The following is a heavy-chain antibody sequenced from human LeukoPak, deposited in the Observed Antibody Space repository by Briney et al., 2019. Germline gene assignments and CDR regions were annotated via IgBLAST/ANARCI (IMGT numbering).Heavy chain of an antibody. D-gene: IGHD3-10*01. CDR2: INHSGST. CDR3: ARGSMARNWFDP. V-gene: IGHV4-34*01. J-gene: IGHJ5*02. Sequence: WIGEINHSGSTNYNPSLKSRVTISVDTSKNQFSLKLSSVTAADTAVYYCARGSMARNWFDPWGQGTLVTVSS.